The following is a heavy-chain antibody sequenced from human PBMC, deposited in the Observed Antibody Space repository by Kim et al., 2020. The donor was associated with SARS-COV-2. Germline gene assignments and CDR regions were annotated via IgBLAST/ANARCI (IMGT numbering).Heavy chain of an antibody. Sequence: GGSLRLSCAASGFTFSSYSMNWVRQAPGKGLEWVSSISSSSSYIYYADSVKGRFTISRDNAKNSLYLQMNSLRAEDTAVYYCARETGVIVAKEDYYYGMDVWGQGTTVTVSS. D-gene: IGHD5-12*01. V-gene: IGHV3-21*01. CDR3: ARETGVIVAKEDYYYGMDV. CDR2: ISSSSSYI. J-gene: IGHJ6*02. CDR1: GFTFSSYS.